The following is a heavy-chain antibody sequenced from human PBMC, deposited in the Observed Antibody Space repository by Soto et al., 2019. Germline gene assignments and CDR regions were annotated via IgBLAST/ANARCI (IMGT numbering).Heavy chain of an antibody. CDR3: ARGGQDCSSTSCQRYYYMDV. Sequence: SETLSLTCAVYGGSFSGYYWSWIRQPPGKGLEWIGEINHSGSTNYNPSLKSRVTISVDTSKNQFSLKLSSVTAADTAVYYCARGGQDCSSTSCQRYYYMDVWGKGTPVTVSS. CDR2: INHSGST. D-gene: IGHD2-2*01. CDR1: GGSFSGYY. J-gene: IGHJ6*03. V-gene: IGHV4-34*01.